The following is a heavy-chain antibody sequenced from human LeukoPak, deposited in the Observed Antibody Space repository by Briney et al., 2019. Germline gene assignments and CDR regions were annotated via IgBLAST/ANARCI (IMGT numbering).Heavy chain of an antibody. CDR3: AKGLNIAAAGTYYYYGMDV. D-gene: IGHD6-13*01. CDR1: GFTFSSYG. CDR2: ISYDGSNK. J-gene: IGHJ6*02. Sequence: GGSLRLSCAASGFTFSSYGMHWVRQAPGKGLEWVAVISYDGSNKYYADSVKGRFTISRDNSKNTLYLQMNSLRAEDTAVYYCAKGLNIAAAGTYYYYGMDVWGQGTTVIVSS. V-gene: IGHV3-30*18.